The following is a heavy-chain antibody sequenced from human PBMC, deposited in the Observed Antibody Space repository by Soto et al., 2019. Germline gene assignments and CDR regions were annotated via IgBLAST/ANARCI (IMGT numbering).Heavy chain of an antibody. D-gene: IGHD3-3*01. CDR1: GYTFTSYG. Sequence: ASVKVSCKASGYTFTSYGISWVRQAPGQGLEWMGWINADNGNTNYSQKFQGRVTITRDTSASTAYMELSSLRSEDTAVYYCARGPTTSRFLEWLLYGFDYWGQRTLVTVSS. CDR3: ARGPTTSRFLEWLLYGFDY. V-gene: IGHV1-18*01. CDR2: INADNGNT. J-gene: IGHJ4*02.